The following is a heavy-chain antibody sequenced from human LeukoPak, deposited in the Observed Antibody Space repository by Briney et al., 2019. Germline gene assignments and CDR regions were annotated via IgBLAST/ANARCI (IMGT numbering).Heavy chain of an antibody. CDR1: GYTFTSYG. D-gene: IGHD3-10*01. J-gene: IGHJ4*02. Sequence: ASVKVSCKASGYTFTSYGISWVRQAPGQGLEWMGWISAYNGNTNYAQKLQGRVTMTTDTSTSTAYMELRSLRSEDTAVYYCARNVRYYGSGSPLDYWGQGTLVTVSS. V-gene: IGHV1-18*01. CDR3: ARNVRYYGSGSPLDY. CDR2: ISAYNGNT.